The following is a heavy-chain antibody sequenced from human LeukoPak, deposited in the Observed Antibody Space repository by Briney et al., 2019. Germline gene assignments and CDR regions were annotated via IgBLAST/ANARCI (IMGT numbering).Heavy chain of an antibody. Sequence: SVKVSCKASGGTFSSYAISWVRQAPGQGLEWMGGIIPIFGTANYAQKFQGRVTITADESTSTAYMELSSLRSEDAAVYYCAVIYSSAPNYYYYYMDVWGKGTTVTISS. CDR3: AVIYSSAPNYYYYYMDV. CDR1: GGTFSSYA. D-gene: IGHD6-25*01. J-gene: IGHJ6*03. V-gene: IGHV1-69*13. CDR2: IIPIFGTA.